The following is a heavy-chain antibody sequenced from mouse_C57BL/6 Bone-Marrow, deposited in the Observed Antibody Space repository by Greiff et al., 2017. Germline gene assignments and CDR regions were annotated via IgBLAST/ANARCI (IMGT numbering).Heavy chain of an antibody. CDR2: IYPRSGNT. CDR1: GYTFTSYG. J-gene: IGHJ3*01. V-gene: IGHV1-81*01. Sequence: LQESGAELARPGASVKLSCKASGYTFTSYGISWVKQRTGQGLEWIGEIYPRSGNTYYNEKFKGKATLTADKSSSTAYMELRSLASEDSAVYFCARHWDLYWGQGTLVTVSA. CDR3: ARHWDLY. D-gene: IGHD4-1*01.